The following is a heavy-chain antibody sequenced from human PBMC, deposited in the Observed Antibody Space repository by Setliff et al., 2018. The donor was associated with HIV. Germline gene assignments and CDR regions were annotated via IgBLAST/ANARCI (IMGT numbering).Heavy chain of an antibody. V-gene: IGHV3-48*03. D-gene: IGHD3-10*01. J-gene: IGHJ6*02. CDR3: ARKLRPGHGVDV. CDR1: GFTFSSYE. CDR2: ISSSGSTI. Sequence: PGGSLRLSCAASGFTFSSYEMNWVRQAPGKGLEWVPYISSSGSTIYYADSVKGRFTISRDNAENSLYLQMNSLRADDTATYYCARKLRPGHGVDVWGQGTTVTVSS.